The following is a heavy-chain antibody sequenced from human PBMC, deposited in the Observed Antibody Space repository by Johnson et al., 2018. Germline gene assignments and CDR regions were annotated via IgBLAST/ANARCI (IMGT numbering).Heavy chain of an antibody. J-gene: IGHJ4*02. CDR2: ISYDGSNK. CDR3: AKDAGDCSRTTCYSYFNS. D-gene: IGHD2-2*02. Sequence: QVQLVQSGGGVVQPGRSLRLSCAASGFTFSSYGMHWVRPAPGKGLEWVAVISYDGSNKYYADSVKGRFTISRDSSENTLYLQMNSLRAEDTAVYYCAKDAGDCSRTTCYSYFNSWGQGTLVTVSS. V-gene: IGHV3-30*18. CDR1: GFTFSSYG.